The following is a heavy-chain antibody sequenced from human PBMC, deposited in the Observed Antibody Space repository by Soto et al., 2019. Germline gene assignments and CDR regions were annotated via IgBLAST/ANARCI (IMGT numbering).Heavy chain of an antibody. CDR1: GGSISSYY. V-gene: IGHV4-59*01. Sequence: SETLSLTCTVSGGSISSYYWSWIRQPPGKGLEWIGYIYYSGSTNYNPSLKSRVTISVDTSKNQFSLKLSSVTAADTAVYYCARFNSGYDRLDDDAFDIWGQGTMVTVSS. J-gene: IGHJ3*02. CDR2: IYYSGST. D-gene: IGHD5-12*01. CDR3: ARFNSGYDRLDDDAFDI.